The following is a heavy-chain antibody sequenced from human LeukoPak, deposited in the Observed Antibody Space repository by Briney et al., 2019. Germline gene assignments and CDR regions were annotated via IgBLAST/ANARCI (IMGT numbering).Heavy chain of an antibody. CDR3: AAEYSSSPGFDY. J-gene: IGHJ4*02. Sequence: SVKVPCKASGGTFSSYAISWVRQAPGQGLEWMGGIIPIFGTANYAQKFQGRVTITTDESTSTAYMELSSLRSEDTAVYYCAAEYSSSPGFDYWGQGTLVTVSS. D-gene: IGHD6-6*01. V-gene: IGHV1-69*05. CDR1: GGTFSSYA. CDR2: IIPIFGTA.